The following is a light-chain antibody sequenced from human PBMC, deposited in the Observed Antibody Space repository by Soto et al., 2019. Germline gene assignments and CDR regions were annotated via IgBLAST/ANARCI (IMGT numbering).Light chain of an antibody. Sequence: QSVLTQQPSVSAAPRQRVTISCSGSSSNIGNNAVNWYQQLPGKAPKLLIYYDDLVPSGVSDRFSGSRSGTSASLAIRGLQSEDEADYYCSAWDDSVKGPVFGGGTKLTVL. CDR1: SSNIGNNA. CDR3: SAWDDSVKGPV. J-gene: IGLJ2*01. V-gene: IGLV1-36*01. CDR2: YDD.